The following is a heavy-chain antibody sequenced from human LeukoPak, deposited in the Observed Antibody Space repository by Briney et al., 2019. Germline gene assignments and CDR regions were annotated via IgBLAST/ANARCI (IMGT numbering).Heavy chain of an antibody. CDR1: GFTFSSYS. J-gene: IGHJ4*02. Sequence: PGGSLRLSCAASGFTFSSYSMNWVRQAPGKGLEWVSSISSSSSYIYYADSVKGRFTISRDNAKNSLYLQMNSLRAEDTALYYCARVREYSSSSWVDYYFDYWGQGTLVTVSS. CDR3: ARVREYSSSSWVDYYFDY. D-gene: IGHD6-6*01. V-gene: IGHV3-21*04. CDR2: ISSSSSYI.